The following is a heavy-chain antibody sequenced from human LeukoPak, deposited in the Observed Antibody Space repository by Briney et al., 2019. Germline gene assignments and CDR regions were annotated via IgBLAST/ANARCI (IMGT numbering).Heavy chain of an antibody. V-gene: IGHV1-24*01. D-gene: IGHD6-19*01. Sequence: ASVKVSCKVSGYTLTELSMHWVRQAPGKGLEWMGGFDPEDGETIYAQKFQGRVTMTEDTSTDTAYMELSSLRSEDTAVYYCATLGEQWLVRRLVGYFGLWGRGTLVTVSS. CDR1: GYTLTELS. CDR2: FDPEDGET. CDR3: ATLGEQWLVRRLVGYFGL. J-gene: IGHJ2*01.